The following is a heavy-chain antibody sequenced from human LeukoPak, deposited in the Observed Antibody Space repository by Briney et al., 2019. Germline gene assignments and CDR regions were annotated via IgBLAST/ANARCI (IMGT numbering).Heavy chain of an antibody. V-gene: IGHV1-18*01. CDR3: ARGFQVDY. Sequence: ASVKVSCKASGYTFTSYDINWVRQATGQGLEWMGWINPHSGNTDYAQKLQGRVTMTTDTSTSTAYMELRSLRSDDTAVYYCARGFQVDYWGQGTLVTVSS. J-gene: IGHJ4*02. CDR1: GYTFTSYD. CDR2: INPHSGNT. D-gene: IGHD2-21*01.